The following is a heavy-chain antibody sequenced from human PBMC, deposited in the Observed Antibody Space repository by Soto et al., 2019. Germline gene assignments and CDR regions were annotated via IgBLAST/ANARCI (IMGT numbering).Heavy chain of an antibody. V-gene: IGHV4-59*01. J-gene: IGHJ4*02. D-gene: IGHD3-10*01. CDR2: IYYSGST. CDR3: ARGDRFNYIDY. Sequence: SETLSLTFNVSGGSISSYCWSWVRQPPGKGLEWIGYIYYSGSTNYSPSLKSRVTISVDTSKNQFSLKLTSVNAADTAVYLCARGDRFNYIDYWGQGTLVTVSS. CDR1: GGSISSYC.